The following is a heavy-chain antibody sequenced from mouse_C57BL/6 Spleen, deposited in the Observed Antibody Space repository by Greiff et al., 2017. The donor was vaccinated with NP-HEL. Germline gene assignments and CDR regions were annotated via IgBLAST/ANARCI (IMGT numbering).Heavy chain of an antibody. CDR2: IHPSDSDT. CDR3: AMDYDYDLTWFAY. CDR1: GYTFTSYW. Sequence: QVQLQQPGAELVKPGASVKVSCKASGYTFTSYWMHWVKQRPGQGLEWIGRIHPSDSDTNYNQKFKGKATLTVDKSSSTAYMQLSSLTSEDSAVYYCAMDYDYDLTWFAYWGQGTLVTVSA. J-gene: IGHJ3*01. D-gene: IGHD2-4*01. V-gene: IGHV1-74*01.